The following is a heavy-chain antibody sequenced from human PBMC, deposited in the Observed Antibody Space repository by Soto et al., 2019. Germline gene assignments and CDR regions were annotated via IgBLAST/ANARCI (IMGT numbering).Heavy chain of an antibody. J-gene: IGHJ6*02. D-gene: IGHD2-15*01. Sequence: QVQLVQSGAEVKKPGSSVKVSCKAPGGTFSSYAISWVRQAPGQGLEWMGGVIPIFGTAKYAQKFQGRVRITADESTSTGYMELRSLRSEDTAVYDCARSQGGSSSLDIYSYYYYGMDVWGQGTTVTVTS. CDR1: GGTFSSYA. CDR2: VIPIFGTA. V-gene: IGHV1-69*01. CDR3: ARSQGGSSSLDIYSYYYYGMDV.